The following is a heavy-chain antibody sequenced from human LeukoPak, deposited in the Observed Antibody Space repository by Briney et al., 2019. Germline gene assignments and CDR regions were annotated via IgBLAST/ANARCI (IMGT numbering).Heavy chain of an antibody. CDR2: IDYSGNT. Sequence: PSETLSLTCTVSGVSISTYYWTWTRQPPGKGLEWIGNIDYSGNTKYNPSLNSRVTISVDTSKNHFSLKLSSVTAADTAVYYCARWYYDSSGYRYFDYWGQGTLVIVSS. D-gene: IGHD3-22*01. CDR3: ARWYYDSSGYRYFDY. J-gene: IGHJ4*02. V-gene: IGHV4-59*12. CDR1: GVSISTYY.